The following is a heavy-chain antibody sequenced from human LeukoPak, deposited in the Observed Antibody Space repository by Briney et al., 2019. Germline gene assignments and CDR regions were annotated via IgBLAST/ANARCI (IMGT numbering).Heavy chain of an antibody. CDR3: ARDEDGDYQRRYYYYGMDV. CDR1: GGTFSSYA. D-gene: IGHD4-17*01. Sequence: SVKVSCKASGGTFSSYATSWVRQAPGQGLEWMGRIIPILGIANYAQKFQGRVTITADKSTSTAYMELSSLRSEDTAVYYCARDEDGDYQRRYYYYGMDVWGQGTTVTVSS. J-gene: IGHJ6*02. V-gene: IGHV1-69*04. CDR2: IIPILGIA.